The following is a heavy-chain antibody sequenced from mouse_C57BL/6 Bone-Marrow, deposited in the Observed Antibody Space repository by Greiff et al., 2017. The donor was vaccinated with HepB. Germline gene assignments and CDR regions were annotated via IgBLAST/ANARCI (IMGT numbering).Heavy chain of an antibody. D-gene: IGHD5-5*01. J-gene: IGHJ3*01. V-gene: IGHV3-6*01. CDR3: ARDRDYPIAY. CDR2: ISYDGSN. Sequence: VQLQQSGPGLVKPSQSLSLTCSVTGYSITSCYYWNWIRQFPGNKLEWMCYISYDGSNNYNPSLKNRISITRDTSNNQFFLKLNSVTTDDTATYYCARDRDYPIAYWGQGTLVTVSA. CDR1: GYSITSCYY.